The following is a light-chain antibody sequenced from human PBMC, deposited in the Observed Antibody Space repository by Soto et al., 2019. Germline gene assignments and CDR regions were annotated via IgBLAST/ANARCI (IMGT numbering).Light chain of an antibody. CDR3: RERATTRCA. J-gene: IGKJ1*01. CDR1: QNITNF. Sequence: DIQLTQSPSSLSVSVGDRVTISCRASQNITNFLNWYQHNPGKAPNLLIFAASHLKSGVTSRFSGSGSGTEVTLTISSLHPEDFATFYCRERATTRCAFGQGTKVEIK. CDR2: AAS. V-gene: IGKV1-39*01.